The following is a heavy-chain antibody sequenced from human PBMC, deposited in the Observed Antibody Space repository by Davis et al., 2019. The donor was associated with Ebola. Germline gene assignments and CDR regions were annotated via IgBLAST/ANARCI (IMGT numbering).Heavy chain of an antibody. Sequence: SETLSLTCAVYGGSFSGYYWGWIRQPPGKGLEWIGNMFYSGSAYYNPSLKSRVTISVDTSKNQFSLKLNSVTAADTAVYYCANFGAYGDPRSDDWGRGTLVTVSS. V-gene: IGHV4-34*12. CDR3: ANFGAYGDPRSDD. D-gene: IGHD4-17*01. J-gene: IGHJ4*02. CDR1: GGSFSGYY. CDR2: MFYSGSA.